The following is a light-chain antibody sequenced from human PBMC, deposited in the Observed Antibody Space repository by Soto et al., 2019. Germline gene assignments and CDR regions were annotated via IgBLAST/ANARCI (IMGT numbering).Light chain of an antibody. Sequence: EIVLTQSPGTLSVSPGERATLSCRASQSVSSNYLVWYQQKPGQAHRLLIYGTSSRATGIPDRFSGSGSGTDFTLTISRLEPEDFAIYYCQQYGSSPPYTLGQGTKLEIK. CDR3: QQYGSSPPYT. J-gene: IGKJ2*01. CDR1: QSVSSNY. V-gene: IGKV3-20*01. CDR2: GTS.